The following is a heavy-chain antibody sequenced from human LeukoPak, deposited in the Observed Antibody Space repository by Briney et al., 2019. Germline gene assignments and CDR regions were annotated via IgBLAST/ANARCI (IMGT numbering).Heavy chain of an antibody. CDR1: GGSISSGGYY. CDR3: AGEERGIWFDP. V-gene: IGHV4-30-2*01. Sequence: PSQTLSLTCTVSGGSISSGGYYWSWIRQPPGKGLEWIGYIYHSGSTYYNPSLKSRVTISVDRSKNQFSLKLSSVTAADTAVYYCAGEERGIWFDPWGQGTLVTVSS. J-gene: IGHJ5*02. CDR2: IYHSGST. D-gene: IGHD6-13*01.